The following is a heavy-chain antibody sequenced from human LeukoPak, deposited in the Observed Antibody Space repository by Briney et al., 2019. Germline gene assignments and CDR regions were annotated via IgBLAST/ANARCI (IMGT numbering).Heavy chain of an antibody. CDR3: ARIDPAIALGGFDI. J-gene: IGHJ3*02. D-gene: IGHD2-8*02. Sequence: ASVTVSCMASGYTFTNSTNFGRGRQAPGQGLEWMGWVSGYNGNTNYAQQVQGRVTMTTDTSTSTACMELRSLRSDDTAMYYCARIDPAIALGGFDIWGQGTMVTVSS. CDR2: VSGYNGNT. CDR1: GYTFTNST. V-gene: IGHV1-18*01.